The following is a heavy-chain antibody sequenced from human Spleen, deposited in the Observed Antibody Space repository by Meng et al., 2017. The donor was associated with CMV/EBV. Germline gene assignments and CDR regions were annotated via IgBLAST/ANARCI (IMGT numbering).Heavy chain of an antibody. V-gene: IGHV1-18*01. CDR1: GYTFSSYR. Sequence: ASVKVSCKASGYTFSSYRISWVRQAPGQGLEWMGWISVYDGNTNYAQKIQGRVTMTTDTSTSTAYMELRSLTSDDTAVYYCARDPTMVRGRASRSRFDPWGQGTLVTVSS. J-gene: IGHJ5*02. CDR2: ISVYDGNT. D-gene: IGHD3-10*01. CDR3: ARDPTMVRGRASRSRFDP.